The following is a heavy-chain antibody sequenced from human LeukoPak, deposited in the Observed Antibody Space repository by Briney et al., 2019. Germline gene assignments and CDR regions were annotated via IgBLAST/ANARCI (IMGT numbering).Heavy chain of an antibody. J-gene: IGHJ4*02. D-gene: IGHD3-22*01. CDR3: AKDVSSGYYGDYFDY. CDR2: ISYDGSNK. V-gene: IGHV3-30*09. Sequence: GGSLRLSCAASGFTFSSYVMHWVRQAPGKGLEWVAVISYDGSNKHYADSVKGRFAISRDNSKNTMYVQMDSLRAEDTAVYYCAKDVSSGYYGDYFDYWGQGTLVTVSS. CDR1: GFTFSSYV.